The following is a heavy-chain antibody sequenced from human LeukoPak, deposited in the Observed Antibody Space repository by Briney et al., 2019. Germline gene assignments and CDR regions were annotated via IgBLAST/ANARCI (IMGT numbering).Heavy chain of an antibody. V-gene: IGHV4-39*07. CDR3: ARDLKYYYDSSGYFDY. Sequence: SETLSLTCTVSGGSISSSSYYWGWIRQPPGKGLEWIGSIYYSGSTNYNPSLKSRVTISVDTSKNQFSLKLSSVTAADTAVYYCARDLKYYYDSSGYFDYWGQGTLVTVSS. D-gene: IGHD3-22*01. CDR1: GGSISSSSYY. CDR2: IYYSGST. J-gene: IGHJ4*02.